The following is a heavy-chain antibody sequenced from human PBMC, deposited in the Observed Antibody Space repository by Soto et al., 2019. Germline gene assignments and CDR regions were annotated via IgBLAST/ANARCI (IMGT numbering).Heavy chain of an antibody. CDR2: ISYDGSNK. CDR3: AKDQGEGPSGYYYFFGYYYGMDV. CDR1: GFTFSSYG. J-gene: IGHJ6*02. Sequence: PGGSLRLSCAASGFTFSSYGMHWVRQAPGEGLEWVAVISYDGSNKYYADSVKGRFTISRDNSKNTLYLQMNSLRAEDTAVYYCAKDQGEGPSGYYYFFGYYYGMDVWGQGTTVTVSS. V-gene: IGHV3-30*18. D-gene: IGHD3-22*01.